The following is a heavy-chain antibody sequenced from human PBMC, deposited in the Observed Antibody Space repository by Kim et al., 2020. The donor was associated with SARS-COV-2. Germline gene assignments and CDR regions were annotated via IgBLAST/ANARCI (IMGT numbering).Heavy chain of an antibody. V-gene: IGHV1-3*01. CDR3: ARYYYDSSGYFDY. J-gene: IGHJ4*02. Sequence: YSQNIQGRVTITRDTSAGTAYMELSSLRSEDTAVYYCARYYYDSSGYFDYWGQGTLVIVSS. D-gene: IGHD3-22*01.